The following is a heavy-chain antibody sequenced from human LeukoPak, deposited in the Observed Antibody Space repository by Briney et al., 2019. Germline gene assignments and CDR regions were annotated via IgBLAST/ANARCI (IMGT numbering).Heavy chain of an antibody. D-gene: IGHD2-2*01. CDR3: AREGRVVPAARHPHSSFDY. CDR1: GFTFSSYG. Sequence: GGSLRLSCAASGFTFSSYGMHWVRQAPGKGLEWVAVIWYDGSNKYYADSGKGRFTISRDNSKNTLYLQMNSLRAEDTAVYYCAREGRVVPAARHPHSSFDYWGQGTLVTVSS. J-gene: IGHJ4*02. V-gene: IGHV3-33*01. CDR2: IWYDGSNK.